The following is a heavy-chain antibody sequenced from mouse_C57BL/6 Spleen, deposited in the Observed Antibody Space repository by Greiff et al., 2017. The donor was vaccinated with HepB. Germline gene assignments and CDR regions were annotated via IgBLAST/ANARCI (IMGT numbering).Heavy chain of an antibody. CDR1: GFNIKDYY. Sequence: EVQRVESGAELVRPGASVKLSCTASGFNIKDYYMHWVKQRPEQGLEWIGRIDPEDGDTEYAPKFQGKATMTADTSSNTAYLQLSSLTSEDTAVYYCTRDYGSSYGNFDVWGTGTTVTVSS. D-gene: IGHD1-1*01. V-gene: IGHV14-1*01. CDR3: TRDYGSSYGNFDV. CDR2: IDPEDGDT. J-gene: IGHJ1*03.